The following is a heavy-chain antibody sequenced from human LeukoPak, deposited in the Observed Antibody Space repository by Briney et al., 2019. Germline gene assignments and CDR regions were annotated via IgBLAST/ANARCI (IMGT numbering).Heavy chain of an antibody. CDR1: GGSISSGSYY. V-gene: IGHV4-61*02. D-gene: IGHD3-3*01. CDR3: ARGKPGYDFWSGYYSSYFDY. Sequence: SETLSLTCTVSGGSISSGSYYWSWIRQPAGKGLEWIGRIYTSGSTNYNPSLKSRVTISVDTSKNQFSLKLSSLTAADTAVYYCARGKPGYDFWSGYYSSYFDYWGQGTLVTVSS. CDR2: IYTSGST. J-gene: IGHJ4*02.